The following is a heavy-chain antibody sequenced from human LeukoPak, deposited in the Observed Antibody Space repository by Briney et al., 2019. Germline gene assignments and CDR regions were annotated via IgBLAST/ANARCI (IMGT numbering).Heavy chain of an antibody. CDR3: AKGGGFSAQGSWFDP. D-gene: IGHD1-26*01. J-gene: IGHJ5*02. V-gene: IGHV3-23*01. Sequence: PGGSLRLTCAASGFTISSYAMSWVRQAPGKGLEWVSAISGSGGSTYYADSVKGRFTISRDNSKNTLYLKMNSLRAEDTAVYYCAKGGGFSAQGSWFDPWGQGTLVTVSS. CDR2: ISGSGGST. CDR1: GFTISSYA.